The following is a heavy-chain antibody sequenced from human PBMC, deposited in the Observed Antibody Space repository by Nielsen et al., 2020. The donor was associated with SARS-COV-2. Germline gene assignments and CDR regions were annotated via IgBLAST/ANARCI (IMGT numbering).Heavy chain of an antibody. J-gene: IGHJ6*02. Sequence: GESLKISCAASGFTFSSYGMHWVRQAPGKGLEWVAVISYDGSNKYYADSVKGRFTISRDNSKNTLYLQMNSLRAEDTAVYYCAKVLGGSSWWNYYYYYGMDVWGQGTTVTVSS. CDR3: AKVLGGSSWWNYYYYYGMDV. D-gene: IGHD6-13*01. CDR2: ISYDGSNK. CDR1: GFTFSSYG. V-gene: IGHV3-30*18.